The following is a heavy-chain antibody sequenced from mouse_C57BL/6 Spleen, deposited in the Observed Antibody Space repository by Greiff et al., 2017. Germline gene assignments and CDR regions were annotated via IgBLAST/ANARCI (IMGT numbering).Heavy chain of an antibody. Sequence: QVQLKESGAELVKPGASVKISCKASGYAFSSYWMNWVKQRPGKGLEWIGQIYPGDGDTNYNGKFKGKATLTADQSSSTAYMQLNSLTSEDSAVYYCARAVRGYGSSYPAWFAYWGQGTLVTVSA. CDR3: ARAVRGYGSSYPAWFAY. J-gene: IGHJ3*01. V-gene: IGHV1-80*01. CDR1: GYAFSSYW. D-gene: IGHD1-1*01. CDR2: IYPGDGDT.